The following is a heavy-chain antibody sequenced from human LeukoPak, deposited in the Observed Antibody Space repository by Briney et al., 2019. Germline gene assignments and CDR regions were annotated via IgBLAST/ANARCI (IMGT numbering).Heavy chain of an antibody. D-gene: IGHD6-13*01. J-gene: IGHJ4*02. Sequence: PGRSLRLSCAASGFTFDDYAMHWVWQAPGKGLEWVSGISWNSGSIGYADSVKGRFTISRDNAKNSLYLQMNSLRAEDTALYYCATSSWGWGQGTLATVSS. V-gene: IGHV3-9*01. CDR1: GFTFDDYA. CDR2: ISWNSGSI. CDR3: ATSSWG.